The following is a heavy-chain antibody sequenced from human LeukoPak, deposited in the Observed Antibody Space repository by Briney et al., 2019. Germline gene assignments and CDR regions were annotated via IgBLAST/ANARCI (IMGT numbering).Heavy chain of an antibody. CDR1: GFTFSSYG. CDR3: AKDGLGG. J-gene: IGHJ4*02. D-gene: IGHD6-6*01. Sequence: PGGSLRLSCAASGFTFSSYGMHWVRQAPGKGLEWVTVIWYDGSNKYYADSVKGRFTISRDNSKNTLYLQMNSLRAEDTAVDYCAKDGLGGWGQGTLVTVSS. V-gene: IGHV3-33*06. CDR2: IWYDGSNK.